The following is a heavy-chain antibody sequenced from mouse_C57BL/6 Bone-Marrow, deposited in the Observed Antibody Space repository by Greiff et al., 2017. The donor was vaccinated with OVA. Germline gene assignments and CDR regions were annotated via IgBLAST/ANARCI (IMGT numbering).Heavy chain of an antibody. V-gene: IGHV5-9-1*02. J-gene: IGHJ4*01. Sequence: EVKVVESGEGLVKPGGSLKLSCAASGFTFSSYAMSWVRQTPENRLEWVAYISSGGDYIYYADTVKGRFTISRDNARNTLYLQMSSLKSEDTAMYYCTRVLDAMDYWGQGTSVTGSS. D-gene: IGHD2-14*01. CDR3: TRVLDAMDY. CDR1: GFTFSSYA. CDR2: ISSGGDYI.